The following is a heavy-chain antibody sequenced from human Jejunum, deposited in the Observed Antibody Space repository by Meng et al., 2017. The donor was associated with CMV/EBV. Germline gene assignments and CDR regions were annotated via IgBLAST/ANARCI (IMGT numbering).Heavy chain of an antibody. CDR2: INSDGSST. CDR3: TRADSSNYGSLFDY. Sequence: GFTFSNYWIHWVRQAPGKGLVWVSRINSDGSSTNYADSVKGRFTISRDNAKNTAYLQMNSLKTEDTAVYYCTRADSSNYGSLFDYWGQGTLVTVSS. CDR1: GFTFSNYW. J-gene: IGHJ4*02. V-gene: IGHV3-74*01. D-gene: IGHD4-11*01.